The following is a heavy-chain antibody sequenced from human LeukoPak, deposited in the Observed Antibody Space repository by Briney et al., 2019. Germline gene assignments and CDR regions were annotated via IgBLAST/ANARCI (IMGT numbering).Heavy chain of an antibody. J-gene: IGHJ4*02. V-gene: IGHV3-74*01. CDR2: ISSDGITT. Sequence: PGGSLRLSCATSGFTFCTSWMHWVRQAPGEGLVWVSRISSDGITTTYADSVKGRFTISRDNAKNTLYLQMNSLRVEDTAVYYCARVRSSSWYDYWGQGALVTVSS. CDR3: ARVRSSSWYDY. D-gene: IGHD6-13*01. CDR1: GFTFCTSW.